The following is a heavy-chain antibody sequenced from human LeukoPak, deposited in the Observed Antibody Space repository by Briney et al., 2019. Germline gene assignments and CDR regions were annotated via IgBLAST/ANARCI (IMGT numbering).Heavy chain of an antibody. CDR1: EFTFSNYG. D-gene: IGHD6-19*01. V-gene: IGHV3-30*02. J-gene: IGHJ6*03. CDR2: IRYDGTNK. Sequence: GGSLRLSCAASEFTFSNYGMHWVRQAPGKGLEWVAFIRYDGTNKYYADSVKGRFTISRDNSKNTLYLKMNSLRGEDTAVYYCARRSSSGWYPDYYYYYMDVWGKGTTVTVSS. CDR3: ARRSSSGWYPDYYYYYMDV.